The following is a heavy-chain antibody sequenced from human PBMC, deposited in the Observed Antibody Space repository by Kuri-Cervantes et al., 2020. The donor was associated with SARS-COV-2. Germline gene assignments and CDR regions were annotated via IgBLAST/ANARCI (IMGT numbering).Heavy chain of an antibody. Sequence: GESLKISCAASGFTFSTYAVSWVRQAPGKGLEWVSSIDGGSYSIFYADSVKGRFTISRDNSKNTLYLQMNNLRADDTAVYYCARSQGEWDLLVPIAYWGRGTLVTVSS. J-gene: IGHJ4*02. CDR1: GFTFSTYA. V-gene: IGHV3-23*01. D-gene: IGHD1-26*01. CDR3: ARSQGEWDLLVPIAY. CDR2: IDGGSYSI.